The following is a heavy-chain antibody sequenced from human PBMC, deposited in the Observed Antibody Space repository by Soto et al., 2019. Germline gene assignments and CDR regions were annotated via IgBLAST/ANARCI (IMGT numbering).Heavy chain of an antibody. V-gene: IGHV3-9*01. CDR2: ISWNSGSI. D-gene: IGHD6-6*01. CDR3: EKGRRVLGYYYMDV. J-gene: IGHJ6*03. Sequence: EVQLVESGGGLVQPGRYLRLSCEASGFTFDDYAMHWVRQAPGKGLEWVSGISWNSGSIGYADSVKGRFTISRDNAKNSLDLQMNSLGAEDTALYYCEKGRRVLGYYYMDVWGKGTTVTGSS. CDR1: GFTFDDYA.